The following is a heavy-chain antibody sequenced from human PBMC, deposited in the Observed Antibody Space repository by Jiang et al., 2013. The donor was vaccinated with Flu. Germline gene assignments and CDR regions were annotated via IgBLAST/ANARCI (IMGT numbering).Heavy chain of an antibody. CDR2: IYHSGST. CDR1: GYSISSGYY. J-gene: IGHJ4*02. V-gene: IGHV4-38-2*01. Sequence: GLVKPSETLSLTCAVSGYSISSGYYWGWIRQPPGKGVEWIGSIYHSGSTYYNPSLKSRVTISVDTSKNQFSLKLSSVTAADTAVYYCAGDSSGYYYVADYWGQGTLVTVSS. D-gene: IGHD3-22*01. CDR3: AGDSSGYYYVADY.